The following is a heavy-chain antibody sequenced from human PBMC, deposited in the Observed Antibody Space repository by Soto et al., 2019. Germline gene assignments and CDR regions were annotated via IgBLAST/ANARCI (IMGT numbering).Heavy chain of an antibody. CDR3: TRDTYNWNDYSSHGMDV. J-gene: IGHJ6*02. Sequence: KTSETLSLTCTVSGASVSSEVYYWNWIRQPPGKGLEWIGNISYTGSTNYNPSLKSRVVMSASTSRNQFSLKLTSVTAADTAVYYCTRDTYNWNDYSSHGMDVWGQGTPVTVSS. D-gene: IGHD1-1*01. CDR1: GASVSSEVYY. V-gene: IGHV4-61*08. CDR2: ISYTGST.